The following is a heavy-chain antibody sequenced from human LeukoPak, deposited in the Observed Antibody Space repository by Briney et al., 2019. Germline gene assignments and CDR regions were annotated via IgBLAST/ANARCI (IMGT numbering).Heavy chain of an antibody. J-gene: IGHJ3*02. V-gene: IGHV3-21*01. CDR2: ISSSSSYI. CDR3: ARDSSEGHISSGYPSDAFDI. D-gene: IGHD3-22*01. Sequence: PGGSLRLSCAASGFTFSSYSMNWVRQAPGKGLEWVSSISSSSSYIYYADSVKGRFTISRDNAKNSLYLQMNSLRAEDTAVYYCARDSSEGHISSGYPSDAFDIWGQGTMVTVSS. CDR1: GFTFSSYS.